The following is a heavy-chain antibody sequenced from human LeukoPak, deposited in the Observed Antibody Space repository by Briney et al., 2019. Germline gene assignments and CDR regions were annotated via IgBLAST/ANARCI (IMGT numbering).Heavy chain of an antibody. CDR1: GFIFSNYG. J-gene: IGHJ4*02. CDR3: AREWGRIAVAGGPGY. D-gene: IGHD6-19*01. Sequence: QSGGSLRLSCEVSGFIFSNYGMHWVRQAPGKGLEWVALIWYDGRTKFHADSVKGRFTISRDYSANTLYLQMSSLRVEDTAVYYCAREWGRIAVAGGPGYWGQGALVTVSS. CDR2: IWYDGRTK. V-gene: IGHV3-33*01.